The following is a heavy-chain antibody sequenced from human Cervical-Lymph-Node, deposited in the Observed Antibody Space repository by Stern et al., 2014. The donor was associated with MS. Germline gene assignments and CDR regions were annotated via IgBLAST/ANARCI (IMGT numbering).Heavy chain of an antibody. CDR2: ISYEGSST. CDR1: GFTFSNYA. V-gene: IGHV3-30*04. Sequence: EQLVQSGGGVVQPGRSLRLSCAASGFTFSNYAMFWVRPAPGKGPEWVDHISYEGSSTNYADSVKGRFPVSRDNSMHTLYLQMNSLRPEDTAVYSCVRGSGWYTEYYFDYWGQGALVTVSS. CDR3: VRGSGWYTEYYFDY. J-gene: IGHJ4*02. D-gene: IGHD6-19*01.